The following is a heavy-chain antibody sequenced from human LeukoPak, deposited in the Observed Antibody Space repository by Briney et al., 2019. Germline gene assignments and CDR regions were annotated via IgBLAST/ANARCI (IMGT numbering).Heavy chain of an antibody. V-gene: IGHV4-59*08. J-gene: IGHJ6*02. CDR3: ARVVVAGTYGMDV. CDR1: GGSISSYY. D-gene: IGHD6-19*01. CDR2: IYYSGST. Sequence: PSETLSLTCTVSGGSISSYYWSWIRQPPGKGLEWIGYIYYSGSTNYNPSLKSRVTISVDTSKNQFSLKLSSVTAADTAVYYCARVVVAGTYGMDVWGQGTTVTVSS.